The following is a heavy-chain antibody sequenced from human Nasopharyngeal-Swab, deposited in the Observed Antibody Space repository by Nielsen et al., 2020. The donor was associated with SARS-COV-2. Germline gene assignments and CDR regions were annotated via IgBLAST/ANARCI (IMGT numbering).Heavy chain of an antibody. D-gene: IGHD3-22*01. J-gene: IGHJ3*01. Sequence: GESLKISCAASGFTFSSYDMHWVRQVTGKGLEWVSAIATAGDTYYAGSVKGRFTISRENAKNSLYLQMNSLGAEDTAVYYCLRGDSRDVWGQGTMVTVSS. CDR2: IATAGDT. V-gene: IGHV3-13*01. CDR1: GFTFSSYD. CDR3: LRGDSRDV.